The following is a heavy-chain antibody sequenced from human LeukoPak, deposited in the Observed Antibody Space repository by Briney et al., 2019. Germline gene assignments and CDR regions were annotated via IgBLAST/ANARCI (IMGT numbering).Heavy chain of an antibody. CDR1: GGSISSYY. V-gene: IGHV4-59*01. CDR3: ARSPRVYSYGPVDMDV. J-gene: IGHJ6*03. D-gene: IGHD5-18*01. CDR2: IYYSGST. Sequence: SETLSLTCTVSGGSISSYYWSWIRQPPGKGLEWIGYIYYSGSTNYNPSLKSRVTISVDTSKNQFSLKLSSVTAADTAVYYCARSPRVYSYGPVDMDVWGKGTTVTISS.